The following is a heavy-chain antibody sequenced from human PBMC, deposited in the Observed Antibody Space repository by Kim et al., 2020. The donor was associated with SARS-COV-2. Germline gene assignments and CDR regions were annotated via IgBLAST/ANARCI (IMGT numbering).Heavy chain of an antibody. CDR1: GFTFSSYG. J-gene: IGHJ4*02. D-gene: IGHD2-8*01. CDR3: AKDSATYGRFDY. V-gene: IGHV3-23*01. CDR2: IGGSDGST. Sequence: GGSLRLSCAASGFTFSSYGMSWVRQAPGKGLEWVSGIGGSDGSTYYADSVKGRFTISRDNSKNTLYLQMNSLRADDTAIYYCAKDSATYGRFDYWGQGTLVTVSS.